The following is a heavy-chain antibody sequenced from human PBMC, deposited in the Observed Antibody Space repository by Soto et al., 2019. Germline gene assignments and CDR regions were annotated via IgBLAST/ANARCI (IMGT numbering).Heavy chain of an antibody. CDR1: GVSISSSSYY. Sequence: QLQLEESGPGLVKPSETLSLICTVSGVSISSSSYYWGWIRQPPGKGLEWIGNMYSSGSTYYNPYLKSRVTIYVDSSKNRFSLKLNAVTAAETSVYYCAQGMLGDWYFDLWGRGTLVTVSS. J-gene: IGHJ2*01. D-gene: IGHD3-10*01. CDR2: MYSSGST. V-gene: IGHV4-39*01. CDR3: AQGMLGDWYFDL.